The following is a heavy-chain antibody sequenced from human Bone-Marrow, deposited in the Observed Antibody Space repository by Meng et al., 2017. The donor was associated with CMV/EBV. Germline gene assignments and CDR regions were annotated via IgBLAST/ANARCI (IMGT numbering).Heavy chain of an antibody. Sequence: GESLKISCEASGITVSSNYMSWVRQAPGKGLEWVSVIYSGDNIYYADSVKGRFTISSDDSKNTVYLQMNSPRDVDTAMYYCAKDPSIVVVPAAMVYYYGMDVWGQGTTVTVSS. J-gene: IGHJ6*02. CDR3: AKDPSIVVVPAAMVYYYGMDV. CDR2: IYSGDNI. CDR1: GITVSSNY. D-gene: IGHD2-2*01. V-gene: IGHV3-53*05.